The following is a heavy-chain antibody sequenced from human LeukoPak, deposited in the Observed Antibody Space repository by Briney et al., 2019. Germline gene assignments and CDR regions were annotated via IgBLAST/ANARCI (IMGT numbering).Heavy chain of an antibody. CDR3: ARDSGCDWHAFDT. V-gene: IGHV3-11*04. CDR1: GFTFSDYY. Sequence: GGSLRLSCAASGFTFSDYYMSWIRQAPGKGLEWVSYISGSGSTIYYADSVRGRFTISRDNAKNSLYLQMNGLRAEDTAVYYCARDSGCDWHAFDTWGQGTMVTVSS. CDR2: ISGSGSTI. D-gene: IGHD5-12*01. J-gene: IGHJ3*02.